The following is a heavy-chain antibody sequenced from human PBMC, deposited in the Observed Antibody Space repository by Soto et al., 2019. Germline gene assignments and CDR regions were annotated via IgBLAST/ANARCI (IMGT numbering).Heavy chain of an antibody. CDR1: GGSISSVDYY. CDR2: IYYSGST. D-gene: IGHD6-13*01. V-gene: IGHV4-30-4*01. CDR3: ASRHSSPYFDY. Sequence: SETLSLTCTVSGGSISSVDYYWSWIRQPPGKGLEWTGSIYYSGSTYYNPSLKSRVTISVDTSKNQFSLKLNSVTAADTAVYYCASRHSSPYFDYWGQGTLVTVSS. J-gene: IGHJ4*02.